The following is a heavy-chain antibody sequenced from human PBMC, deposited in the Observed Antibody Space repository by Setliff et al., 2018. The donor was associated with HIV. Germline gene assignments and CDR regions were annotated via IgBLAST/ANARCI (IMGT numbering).Heavy chain of an antibody. CDR2: IGGSGGST. CDR1: GFTFSSHA. D-gene: IGHD3-22*01. V-gene: IGHV3-23*01. CDR3: AKGTYSYDSSGPDY. J-gene: IGHJ4*02. Sequence: PGGSLRLSCAASGFTFSSHAMNWVRQAPGKGLEWVSVIGGSGGSTYYADSVKGRFTISRDNSKNTLYLQMNSLRAEDTAVYYCAKGTYSYDSSGPDYWGQGTLVTVSS.